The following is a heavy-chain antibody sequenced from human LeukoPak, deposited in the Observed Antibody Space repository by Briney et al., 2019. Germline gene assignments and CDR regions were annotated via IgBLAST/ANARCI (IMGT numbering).Heavy chain of an antibody. CDR1: GGSFSDYC. D-gene: IGHD3-10*01. CDR3: ATLRGVIITPIP. CDR2: INHSGST. J-gene: IGHJ5*02. Sequence: SETLSLTCAVYGGSFSDYCWNWIRQPPGKGLEWIREINHSGSTNFNPSLKSRVTISVDTSKNQFSLKLSSVTAADTAVYYCATLRGVIITPIPWGQGTLVTVSS. V-gene: IGHV4-34*01.